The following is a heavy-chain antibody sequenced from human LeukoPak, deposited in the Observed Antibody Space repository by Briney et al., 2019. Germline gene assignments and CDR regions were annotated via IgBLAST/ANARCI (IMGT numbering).Heavy chain of an antibody. CDR2: INQDGSEE. CDR3: VRDGGVSGYDLLDY. J-gene: IGHJ4*02. Sequence: PGGSLRLSCAASGFTFSNYWMSWVRQAPGKGLEWVAHINQDGSEEHYTDSVKARFIISRDNAKNSLSLQMDSLRAEDTAVYYCVRDGGVSGYDLLDYWGQGTLVTVSS. CDR1: GFTFSNYW. V-gene: IGHV3-7*01. D-gene: IGHD5-12*01.